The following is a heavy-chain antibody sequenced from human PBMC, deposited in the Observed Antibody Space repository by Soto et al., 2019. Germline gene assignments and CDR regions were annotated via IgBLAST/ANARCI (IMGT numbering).Heavy chain of an antibody. CDR3: ARAAFRSGYYGYYYGMDV. J-gene: IGHJ6*02. D-gene: IGHD3-3*01. V-gene: IGHV1-69*01. Sequence: QVQLVQSGAEVKKPGSSVKVSCKASGGTFSTNAISWVRQAPGQGLEWLGGIIPTLGTPNYAKKFQGRVTVTADEYTSTAYMELSRLKSEETAVYYCARAAFRSGYYGYYYGMDVWGQGTAVNV. CDR1: GGTFSTNA. CDR2: IIPTLGTP.